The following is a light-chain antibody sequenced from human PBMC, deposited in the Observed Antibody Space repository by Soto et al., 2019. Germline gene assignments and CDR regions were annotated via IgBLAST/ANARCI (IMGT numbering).Light chain of an antibody. CDR3: QQYYSTPRT. J-gene: IGKJ1*01. Sequence: DIVLSQSPASLAVSLGERATINCKSSQSVLHSSNNKNYLAWYQQKPGQPPKLLIYWASTRESGVPDRFSGSGSGTDFTLTISSLQAEDVAVYYCQQYYSTPRTFGQGTKVDNK. CDR2: WAS. CDR1: QSVLHSSNNKNY. V-gene: IGKV4-1*01.